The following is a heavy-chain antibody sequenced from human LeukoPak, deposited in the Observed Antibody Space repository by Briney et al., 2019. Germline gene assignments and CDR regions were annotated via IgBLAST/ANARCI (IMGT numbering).Heavy chain of an antibody. D-gene: IGHD7-27*01. J-gene: IGHJ4*02. V-gene: IGHV5-51*01. CDR2: IYPGDSDT. CDR3: ARRDPNWGTVDDY. Sequence: GESLKISCKASGYTFTTHWIGWVRQMPGKGLEWMGIIYPGDSDTRYSPSFQGQVTISADKSISTAYLQWSSLKASDTAMYYCARRDPNWGTVDDYWGQGTLVTVSS. CDR1: GYTFTTHW.